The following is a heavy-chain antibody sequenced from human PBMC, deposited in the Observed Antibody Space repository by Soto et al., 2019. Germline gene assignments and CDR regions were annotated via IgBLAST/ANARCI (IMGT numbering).Heavy chain of an antibody. CDR1: GFTFSSYA. J-gene: IGHJ3*02. Sequence: GGSLRLSCSASGFTFSSYAMHWVRQAPGKGLEWVAVISYDGSNKYYADSVKGRFTISRDNSKNTLYLQMNSLRAEDTAVYYCAREELAXYDSSGTRVDAFDIWGQGTMVTVSS. D-gene: IGHD3-22*01. V-gene: IGHV3-30-3*01. CDR2: ISYDGSNK. CDR3: AREELAXYDSSGTRVDAFDI.